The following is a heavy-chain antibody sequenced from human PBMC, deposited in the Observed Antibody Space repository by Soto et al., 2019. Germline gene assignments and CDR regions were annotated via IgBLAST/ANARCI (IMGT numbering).Heavy chain of an antibody. J-gene: IGHJ5*02. V-gene: IGHV3-23*01. D-gene: IGHD2-2*01. CDR3: SKEKISTSGCNGCEA. CDR1: GFTFSSCA. CDR2: ISGNGGST. Sequence: PGGSLRLSCAASGFTFSSCAMGWVRQAPGKGLEWVSGISGNGGSTYYADSVKGRFTISRDNSKNTLYLQMNSLRAEDTAVYYCSKEKISTSGCNGCEAWGQGAQVSVSS.